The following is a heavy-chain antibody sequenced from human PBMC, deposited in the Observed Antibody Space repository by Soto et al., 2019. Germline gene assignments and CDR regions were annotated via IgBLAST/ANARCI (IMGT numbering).Heavy chain of an antibody. CDR3: AHLITVTGGY. CDR1: GFTFSSYG. Sequence: EVQLLESGGGLVQPGGSLRLSCAASGFTFSSYGMSWVRQAPGKGLEWVSTISGGGGNTYYADSVRGRFSISRDNSKNTLYLQMNSLRVDDTAVFYCAHLITVTGGYWGQGPLVTVSS. J-gene: IGHJ4*02. CDR2: ISGGGGNT. D-gene: IGHD4-17*01. V-gene: IGHV3-23*01.